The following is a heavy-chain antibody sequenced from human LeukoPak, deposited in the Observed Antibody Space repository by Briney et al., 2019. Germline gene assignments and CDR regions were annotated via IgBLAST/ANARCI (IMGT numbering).Heavy chain of an antibody. Sequence: GGSLRLSCAASGFTVSSNYMSWVRQPPGKGLEWVSAISGSGGSTYYADSVKGRFTISRDNSKNTLYLQMNSLRAEDTAVYYCAKPDRVGLYLHFYYWGQGTLVTVSS. CDR3: AKPDRVGLYLHFYY. J-gene: IGHJ4*02. CDR1: GFTVSSNY. D-gene: IGHD3-10*01. CDR2: ISGSGGST. V-gene: IGHV3-23*01.